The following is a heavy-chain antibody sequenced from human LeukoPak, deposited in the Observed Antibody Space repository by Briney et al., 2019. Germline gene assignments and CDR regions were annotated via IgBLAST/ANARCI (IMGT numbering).Heavy chain of an antibody. Sequence: ASVKVSCKASGGTFSSYAISWVRQAPGQGLEWMGGIIPIFGTANYAQKFQGRVTMTRDTSTSTVYMELSSLRSEDTAVYYCARPGTEHPYGMDVWGQGTTVTVSS. CDR2: IIPIFGTA. CDR3: ARPGTEHPYGMDV. V-gene: IGHV1-69*05. CDR1: GGTFSSYA. J-gene: IGHJ6*02.